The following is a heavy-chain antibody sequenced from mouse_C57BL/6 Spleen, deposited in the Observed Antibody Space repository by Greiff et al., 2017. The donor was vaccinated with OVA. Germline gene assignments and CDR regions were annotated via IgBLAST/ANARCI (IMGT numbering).Heavy chain of an antibody. V-gene: IGHV1-15*01. CDR3: LLKLGFAY. CDR1: GYTFTDYE. J-gene: IGHJ3*01. CDR2: IDPETGGT. D-gene: IGHD4-1*01. Sequence: QVQLKESGADLVRPGASVTLSCKASGYTFTDYEMHWVKQTPVHGLEWIGAIDPETGGTAYNQKFKGKAILTADKSSSTAYMELRSLTSEDSAVYYCLLKLGFAYWGQGTLVTVSA.